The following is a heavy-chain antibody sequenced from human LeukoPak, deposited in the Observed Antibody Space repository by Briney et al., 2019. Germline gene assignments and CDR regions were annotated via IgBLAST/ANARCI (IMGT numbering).Heavy chain of an antibody. Sequence: GGSLRLSCAASGFTYSSYGMHWVRQAPGKGLEWVAVRWYDGSNKYYADSVKGRFTISRDNSKNTLYLQMNSLRAEDTAVYYRAKDSAITMAHYFDYWGQGTLVTVSS. CDR1: GFTYSSYG. V-gene: IGHV3-33*06. CDR2: RWYDGSNK. CDR3: AKDSAITMAHYFDY. D-gene: IGHD3-10*01. J-gene: IGHJ4*02.